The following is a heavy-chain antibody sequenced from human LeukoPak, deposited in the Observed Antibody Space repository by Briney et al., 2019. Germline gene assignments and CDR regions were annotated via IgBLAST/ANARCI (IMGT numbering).Heavy chain of an antibody. CDR2: ISGSGGST. V-gene: IGHV3-23*01. Sequence: TGGSLRLSCAASGFTFSSYAMSWVRQAPGKGVEWVSAISGSGGSTYYADSVKGRFTISRDNSKNTLYLQMNSLRAEDTAVYYCAKDRYYYDSSGYPDYWGQGTLVTVSS. J-gene: IGHJ4*02. D-gene: IGHD3-22*01. CDR3: AKDRYYYDSSGYPDY. CDR1: GFTFSSYA.